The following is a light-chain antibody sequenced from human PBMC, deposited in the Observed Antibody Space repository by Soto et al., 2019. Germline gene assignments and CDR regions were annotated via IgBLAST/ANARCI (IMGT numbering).Light chain of an antibody. V-gene: IGLV6-57*03. J-gene: IGLJ3*02. Sequence: QSVSESPGKTVTISCTRSSGSLASNYVQWYQQRPGSAPTTVIYEDNQRPSGVPDRFSGSIDSSSNSASLTISGLKTEDEADYYCQSYDSSNHNWVFGGGTKVTVL. CDR1: SGSLASNY. CDR2: EDN. CDR3: QSYDSSNHNWV.